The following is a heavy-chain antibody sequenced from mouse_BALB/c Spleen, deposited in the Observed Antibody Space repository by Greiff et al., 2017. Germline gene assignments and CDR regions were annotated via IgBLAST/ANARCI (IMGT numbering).Heavy chain of an antibody. CDR3: ARPSPMITTGGPFDY. CDR2: ISSGGSYT. Sequence: EVQLVESGGGLVKPGGSLKLSCAASGFTFSSYGMSWVRQTPDKRLEWVATISSGGSYTYYPDSVKGRFTISRDNAKNTLYLQMSSLKSEDTAMYYCARPSPMITTGGPFDYWGQGTTLTVSS. CDR1: GFTFSSYG. D-gene: IGHD2-4*01. V-gene: IGHV5-6*01. J-gene: IGHJ2*01.